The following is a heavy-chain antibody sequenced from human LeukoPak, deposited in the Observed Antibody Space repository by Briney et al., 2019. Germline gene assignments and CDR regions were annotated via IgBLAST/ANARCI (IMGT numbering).Heavy chain of an antibody. J-gene: IGHJ5*02. V-gene: IGHV3-33*01. CDR2: IWHDGGIT. CDR3: VRSQSAATYDA. Sequence: PGGSLRLSCAASGFTFSSHSMHWVRQAPGKGLEWVGIIWHDGGITYYGDSVRGRLTISRDNSKNTLDLQMSSLRDGDTAVYFCVRSQSAATYDAWGQGTLVTVSS. CDR1: GFTFSSHS. D-gene: IGHD3-16*01.